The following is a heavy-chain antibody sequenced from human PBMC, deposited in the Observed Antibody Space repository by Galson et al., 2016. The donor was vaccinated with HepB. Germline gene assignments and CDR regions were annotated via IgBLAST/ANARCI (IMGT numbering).Heavy chain of an antibody. CDR1: GFTFSNYW. D-gene: IGHD1-26*01. V-gene: IGHV3-74*01. CDR2: ITIDGSTT. Sequence: SLRLSCAASGFTFSNYWMHWVRQAPGKGLVWVSHITIDGSTTTYADSVKGRFTISRDNSKNTVDLQIHSLRSGDAAVYFCARDFKLGAPDYMDVWGKGTTVTVS. J-gene: IGHJ6*03. CDR3: ARDFKLGAPDYMDV.